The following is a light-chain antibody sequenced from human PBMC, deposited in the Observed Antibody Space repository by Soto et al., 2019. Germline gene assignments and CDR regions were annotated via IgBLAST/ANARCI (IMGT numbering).Light chain of an antibody. J-gene: IGKJ5*01. CDR3: QQYGGSPPVT. CDR1: QSVSSSY. CDR2: GAS. Sequence: EIVLTQSPGTLSLSPGERATLSCRASQSVSSSYLAWYQQKPGQAPSLLFYGASTRATGIPDRFSGSGSGTDFTLTTSSLEPEDFAVYYCQQYGGSPPVTFGQGTRLEI. V-gene: IGKV3-20*01.